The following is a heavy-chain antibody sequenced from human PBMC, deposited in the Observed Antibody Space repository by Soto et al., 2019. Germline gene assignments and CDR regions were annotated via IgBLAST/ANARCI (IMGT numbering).Heavy chain of an antibody. CDR1: GLTFRSYW. V-gene: IGHV3-74*03. D-gene: IGHD3-3*02. CDR3: VRDMHLRRLDS. J-gene: IGHJ4*02. CDR2: INTNGSVA. Sequence: EVQLVESGGGLVQPGESLRLSCAASGLTFRSYWMHWVRQAPGKGLAWVSRINTNGSVALYVDSVKGRFTTSRDNAKNPLYLHMNSLRAEDTAIYYCVRDMHLRRLDSCGQGTLVTVSS.